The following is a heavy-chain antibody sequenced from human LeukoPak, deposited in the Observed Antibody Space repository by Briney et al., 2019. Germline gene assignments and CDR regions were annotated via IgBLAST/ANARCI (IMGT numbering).Heavy chain of an antibody. V-gene: IGHV4-59*08. CDR2: TYYSGST. Sequence: SETLSLTCTVSGGSISSYYWSWIRQPPGKGLEWIGYTYYSGSTNYNPSLKSRVTISVDTSKNQFSLKLSSVTAADTAVYYCARHAYYYDSSGYYLGFYFDYWGQGTLVTVSS. CDR1: GGSISSYY. J-gene: IGHJ4*02. D-gene: IGHD3-22*01. CDR3: ARHAYYYDSSGYYLGFYFDY.